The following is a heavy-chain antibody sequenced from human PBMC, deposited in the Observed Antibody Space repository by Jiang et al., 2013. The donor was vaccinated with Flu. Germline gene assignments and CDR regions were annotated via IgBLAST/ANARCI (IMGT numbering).Heavy chain of an antibody. Sequence: RLSCVASGFSFSSYGMHWVRQAPGKGLEWVAVIWYDGSNKYYVDSAKGRFNISRDNSKNTLYLQMNSLRAEDTAVYYCVRDYRNFDFWSGQYYYYHMDVWGKGTTVTVSS. D-gene: IGHD3-3*01. V-gene: IGHV3-33*01. CDR3: VRDYRNFDFWSGQYYYYHMDV. CDR1: GFSFSSYG. CDR2: IWYDGSNK. J-gene: IGHJ6*04.